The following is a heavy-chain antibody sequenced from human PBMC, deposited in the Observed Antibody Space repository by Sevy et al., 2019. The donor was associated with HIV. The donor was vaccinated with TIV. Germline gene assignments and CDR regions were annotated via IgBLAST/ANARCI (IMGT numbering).Heavy chain of an antibody. Sequence: SETLSLTCTVSGASIRDSSYYWAWIRQPPGKGLEWFGNIYSYGETYYNSSLKSRVTISVDTSKNQFSLSLTSVTAADTAISFCARSMEQQLDAFDIWGQGTMVTVSS. V-gene: IGHV4-39*01. J-gene: IGHJ3*02. D-gene: IGHD6-13*01. CDR3: ARSMEQQLDAFDI. CDR2: IYSYGET. CDR1: GASIRDSSYY.